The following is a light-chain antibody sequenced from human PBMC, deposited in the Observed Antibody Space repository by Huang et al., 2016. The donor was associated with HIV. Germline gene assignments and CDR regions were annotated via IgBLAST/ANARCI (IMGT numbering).Light chain of an antibody. CDR2: AAS. V-gene: IGKV1-39*01. CDR3: QQSYTTPYT. CDR1: QSITNY. Sequence: DIQMTQSPSSLSVSVGDRVTITCRASQSITNYLNWYQQKPGKAPQLLIYAASSLQSGVPSRFSGSGSETDFTLTISSLQPEDFATYYCQQSYTTPYTFGQGTKLEI. J-gene: IGKJ2*01.